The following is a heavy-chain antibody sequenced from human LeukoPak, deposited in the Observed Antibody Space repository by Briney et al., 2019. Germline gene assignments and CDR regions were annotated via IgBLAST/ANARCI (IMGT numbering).Heavy chain of an antibody. V-gene: IGHV3-33*01. Sequence: PGGSLRLSCAASGFTFSSYGMHWVRQAPGKGLEWVAVIWYDGSNKYYADSVKGRFTISRDNSKNTLYLQMNSLRAEDTAVYYCARGRDVGHFDYWGQGTLVTVSS. CDR1: GFTFSSYG. D-gene: IGHD1-26*01. CDR3: ARGRDVGHFDY. CDR2: IWYDGSNK. J-gene: IGHJ4*02.